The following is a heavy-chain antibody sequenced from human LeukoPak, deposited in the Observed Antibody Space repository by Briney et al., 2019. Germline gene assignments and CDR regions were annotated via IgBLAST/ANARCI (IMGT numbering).Heavy chain of an antibody. J-gene: IGHJ3*02. CDR2: IKQDGSQK. Sequence: GGSLRLSCAASGFTFSSYWMSWVRQAPGKGLEWVATIKQDGSQKEYVDFVKGRFTISRDNAKNSLYLRMNSLRAEDTAVYYCARDPTVTNFHDAFDIWGQGTMVTVSS. CDR1: GFTFSSYW. V-gene: IGHV3-7*05. D-gene: IGHD4-17*01. CDR3: ARDPTVTNFHDAFDI.